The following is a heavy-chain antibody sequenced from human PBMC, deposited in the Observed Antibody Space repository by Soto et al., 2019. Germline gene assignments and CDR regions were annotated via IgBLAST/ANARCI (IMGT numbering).Heavy chain of an antibody. J-gene: IGHJ4*02. Sequence: QVQLQESAPGLVKPSGTLSLTCAVSGGSVNTDYWWRWVRQPPEKGLVWIGEVHHSGTTNYIQTLRSRLTMSVDKSGNEVSLELTSVAAPATAVYYCARGVSYRWVYWGQGTLVTVSS. CDR1: GGSVNTDYW. CDR3: ARGVSYRWVY. D-gene: IGHD3-16*02. V-gene: IGHV4-4*02. CDR2: VHHSGTT.